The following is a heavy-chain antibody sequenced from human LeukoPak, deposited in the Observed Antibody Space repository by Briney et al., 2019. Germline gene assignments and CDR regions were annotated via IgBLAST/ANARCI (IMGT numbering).Heavy chain of an antibody. CDR2: IRYDGSKT. CDR3: ARHPGDFTGIVNYYYMDV. J-gene: IGHJ6*03. V-gene: IGHV3-30*02. Sequence: GGSLRLSCAASGLIVNNNFMSWVRQAPGKGLEWVAFIRYDGSKTYYADSVKGRFTISRDNSNNTLFLQMNSLRPEDTAVYFCARHPGDFTGIVNYYYMDVWGKGTTVSVSS. CDR1: GLIVNNNF. D-gene: IGHD1-26*01.